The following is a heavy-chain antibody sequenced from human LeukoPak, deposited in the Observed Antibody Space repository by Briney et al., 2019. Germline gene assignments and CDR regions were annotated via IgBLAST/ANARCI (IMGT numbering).Heavy chain of an antibody. CDR3: ARDLHYAFAI. J-gene: IGHJ3*02. CDR2: IYSSDTT. Sequence: GGSLRLSCAASGFTFSSYDMNWVRQAPGKGLEWVSHIYSSDTTYADSVKGRFTISRDNAKNSLYLQMNSLRDEDTAVYYCARDLHYAFAIWGQGTMVTASS. V-gene: IGHV3-48*02. D-gene: IGHD3-10*01. CDR1: GFTFSSYD.